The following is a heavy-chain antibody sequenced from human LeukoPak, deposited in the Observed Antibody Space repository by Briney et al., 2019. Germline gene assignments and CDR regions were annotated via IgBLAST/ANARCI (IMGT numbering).Heavy chain of an antibody. J-gene: IGHJ5*02. CDR2: IWPDGSKT. CDR3: AKDPNYYGSGSYYNINWFDP. Sequence: GGSLRLSCAATGFAFTGHAMHWVRQAPGEGLHWVAIIWPDGSKTHYADSVKGRFTISRDQSKDTVYLQMSSLRAEDTALYYCAKDPNYYGSGSYYNINWFDPWGQGTLVTVSS. D-gene: IGHD3-10*01. V-gene: IGHV3-33*03. CDR1: GFAFTGHA.